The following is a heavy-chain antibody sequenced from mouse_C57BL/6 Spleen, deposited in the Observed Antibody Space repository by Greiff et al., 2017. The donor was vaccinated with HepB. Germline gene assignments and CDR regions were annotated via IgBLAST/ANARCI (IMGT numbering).Heavy chain of an antibody. J-gene: IGHJ3*01. D-gene: IGHD4-1*01. CDR1: GYSITSGYY. CDR3: ARGGLNWDWFAY. V-gene: IGHV3-6*01. Sequence: ESGPGLVKPSQSLSLTCSVTGYSITSGYYWNWIRQFPGNKLEWMGYISYDGSNNYNPSLKNRISITRDTSKNQFFLKLNSVTTEDTATYYCARGGLNWDWFAYWGQGTLVTVSA. CDR2: ISYDGSN.